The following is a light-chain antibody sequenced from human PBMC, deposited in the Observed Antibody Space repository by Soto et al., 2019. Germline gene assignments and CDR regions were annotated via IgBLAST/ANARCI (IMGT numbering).Light chain of an antibody. CDR2: LAS. V-gene: IGKV1-16*02. CDR3: QQYNYYPPT. CDR1: QDINNF. J-gene: IGKJ4*01. Sequence: DIQMTQSPSSLSASVGDRVTITCRASQDINNFLAWFQQKPGKAPKSLIYLASSLRSGVPSKFSGSGSGTDFTLTISSLQPEDFATYYCQQYNYYPPTFGGGTKVEIK.